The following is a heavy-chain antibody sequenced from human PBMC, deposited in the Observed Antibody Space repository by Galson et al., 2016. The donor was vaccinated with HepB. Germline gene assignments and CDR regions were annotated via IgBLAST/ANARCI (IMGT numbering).Heavy chain of an antibody. CDR3: ARAPSYSHNSGPAPTLDY. CDR1: GGSISSTAYY. D-gene: IGHD3-22*01. CDR2: IYYSGST. J-gene: IGHJ4*02. V-gene: IGHV4-31*03. Sequence: TLSLTCTVSGGSISSTAYYWXWIRQHPGKGLXWIGYIYYSGSTYYNPSLKSRVTISLDTSKNQFSLNLSSVTAADTAMYYCARAPSYSHNSGPAPTLDYWGQGTVVTVSS.